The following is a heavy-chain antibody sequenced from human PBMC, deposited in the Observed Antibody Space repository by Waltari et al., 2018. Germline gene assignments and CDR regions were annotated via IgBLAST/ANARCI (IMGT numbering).Heavy chain of an antibody. J-gene: IGHJ3*02. CDR1: GYTFTGYH. CDR2: INPNSGGT. D-gene: IGHD3-16*01. Sequence: QVQLVQSGAEVTKPGASVQVSCKASGYTFTGYHMHSVRQAPGHGLEWVGWINPNSGGTNYAQKFQGWVTMTRDTSISPAYMELSRLRSDDTAVYYCARGFGALDAFDIWGQGTMVTVSS. V-gene: IGHV1-2*04. CDR3: ARGFGALDAFDI.